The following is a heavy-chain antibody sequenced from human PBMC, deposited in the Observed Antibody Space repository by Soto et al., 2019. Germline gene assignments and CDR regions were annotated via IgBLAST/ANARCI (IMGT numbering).Heavy chain of an antibody. J-gene: IGHJ4*02. V-gene: IGHV3-23*01. CDR1: GFTFSSYA. Sequence: GGSLRLSCAASGFTFSSYAMSWVRQAPGKGLEWVSAISGSGGSTYYADSVKGRFTISRDNSKNTLYLQMNSLRAEDTAVYYCAKDRPLTGYSSGWFTYYFAYWGQGTLVTVSS. CDR2: ISGSGGST. CDR3: AKDRPLTGYSSGWFTYYFAY. D-gene: IGHD6-19*01.